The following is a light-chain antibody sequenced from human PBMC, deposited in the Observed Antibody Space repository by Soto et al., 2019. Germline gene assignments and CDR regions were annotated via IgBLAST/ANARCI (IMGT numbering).Light chain of an antibody. J-gene: IGKJ5*01. CDR2: RAS. CDR1: QSVTSNY. CDR3: QRRSNWPPIS. V-gene: IGKV3D-20*02. Sequence: TRTSGANQSVTSNYLAWYQQRPGQAPRLLIYRASIRATGAPDRFSGRGPGTDLTLPPIGLQPDDVSIYFCQRRSNWPPISYGQGTRLEIK.